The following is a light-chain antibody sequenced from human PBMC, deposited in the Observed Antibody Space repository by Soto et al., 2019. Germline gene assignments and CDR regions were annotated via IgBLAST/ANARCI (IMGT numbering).Light chain of an antibody. J-gene: IGKJ5*01. CDR1: QSVSSNY. CDR2: GAS. Sequence: IVLTQSPGTLSLSPGERATLSCGASQSVSSNYLAWYQQKPGQAPRLLIYGASSRATGIPDRFSGSGSGTDFTLTISRLEPEDFAMYYCQQYGTSAPITFGQGTRLEIE. CDR3: QQYGTSAPIT. V-gene: IGKV3-20*01.